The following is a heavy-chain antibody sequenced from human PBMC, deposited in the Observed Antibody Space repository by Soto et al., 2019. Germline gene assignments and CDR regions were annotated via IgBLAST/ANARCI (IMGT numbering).Heavy chain of an antibody. V-gene: IGHV3-72*01. Sequence: PGGSLRLSCVVSGFTFSDHYMDWVRQAPGKGLEWVGRIRNKAKSYTTDYAASVKGRLTTSRDDSKNSLYLQMNSLKAEDTAVYYCVTPGHGGTGFDYWGQGTLVTVSS. J-gene: IGHJ4*02. CDR1: GFTFSDHY. CDR3: VTPGHGGTGFDY. CDR2: IRNKAKSYTT. D-gene: IGHD2-15*01.